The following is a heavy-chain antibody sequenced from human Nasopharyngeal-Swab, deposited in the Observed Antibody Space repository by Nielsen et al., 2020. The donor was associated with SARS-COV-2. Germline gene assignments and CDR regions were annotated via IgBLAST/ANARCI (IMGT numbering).Heavy chain of an antibody. CDR3: ARDINGYNYRFDY. CDR2: ISSSSSYI. Sequence: GESLKISCAASGFTFSSYSMNWVRQAPGKGPEWVSSISSSSSYIYYADSVKGRFTISRDNAKNSLYLQMNSLRAEDTAVYYCARDINGYNYRFDYWAREPWSPSPQ. J-gene: IGHJ4*02. V-gene: IGHV3-21*01. CDR1: GFTFSSYS. D-gene: IGHD5-24*01.